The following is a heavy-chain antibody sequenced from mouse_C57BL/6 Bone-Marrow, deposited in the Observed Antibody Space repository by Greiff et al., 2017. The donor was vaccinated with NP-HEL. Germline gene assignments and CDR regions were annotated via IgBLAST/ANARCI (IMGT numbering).Heavy chain of an antibody. CDR2: INPNNGGT. D-gene: IGHD1-1*01. J-gene: IGHJ2*01. CDR1: GYTFTDYY. Sequence: VQLQQSGPELVKPGASVKISCKASGYTFTDYYMNWVKQSHGKSLEWIGDINPNNGGTSYNQKFKGKATLTVDKSSSTAYMELRSLTSEDSAVYYCAREGTTVKDYWGQGTTLTVSS. CDR3: AREGTTVKDY. V-gene: IGHV1-26*01.